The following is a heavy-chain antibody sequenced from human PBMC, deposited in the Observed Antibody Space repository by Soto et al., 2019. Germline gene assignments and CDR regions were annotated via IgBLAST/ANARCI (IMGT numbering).Heavy chain of an antibody. Sequence: QLQLQESGPGLVKPAETLSLKCAVSGGSVSSGNYFWGWIRQPPGKGLEWIGNLYYNGATYYSPSLKSPFTTSVDTAQNQFSLRLTPVTAADTAVYYCARRLMDNLNQVLAFDFLGQVTLVTVS. CDR2: LYYNGAT. V-gene: IGHV4-39*01. D-gene: IGHD1-20*01. J-gene: IGHJ3*01. CDR1: GGSVSSGNYF. CDR3: ARRLMDNLNQVLAFDF.